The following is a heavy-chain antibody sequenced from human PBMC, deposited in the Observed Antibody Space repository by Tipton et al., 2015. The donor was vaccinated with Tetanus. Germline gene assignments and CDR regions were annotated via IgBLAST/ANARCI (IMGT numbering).Heavy chain of an antibody. Sequence: SLRLSCAASGFTFSNYGMHWVRQAPGKGLEWVGNIREDGSEKNYVDSVKGRFTISRDNAKNSLYLQMNSLRVEETAVYYCRSRNRWGQGTLVTVSS. CDR1: GFTFSNYG. CDR2: IREDGSEK. CDR3: RSRNR. D-gene: IGHD2/OR15-2a*01. V-gene: IGHV3-7*01. J-gene: IGHJ4*02.